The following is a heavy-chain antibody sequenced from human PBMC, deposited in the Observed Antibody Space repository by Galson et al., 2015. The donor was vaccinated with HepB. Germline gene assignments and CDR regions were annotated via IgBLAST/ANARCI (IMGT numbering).Heavy chain of an antibody. CDR1: GYTFTGYY. V-gene: IGHV1-2*02. D-gene: IGHD6-19*01. Sequence: SVTVSCKASGYTFTGYYMHWVRQAPGQGLEWMGWINPNSGGTNYAQKFQGRVTMTRDTSISTAYMELSRPRSDDTAVYYYARVMEGYSSGWSRDKPNWFDPWGQGTLVTVSS. CDR2: INPNSGGT. J-gene: IGHJ5*02. CDR3: ARVMEGYSSGWSRDKPNWFDP.